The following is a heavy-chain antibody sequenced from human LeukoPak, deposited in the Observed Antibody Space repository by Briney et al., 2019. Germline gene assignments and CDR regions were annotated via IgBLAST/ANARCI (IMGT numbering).Heavy chain of an antibody. Sequence: GGSLRLSCAVSGITLNNYGMTWVRQAPGKGLEWVAGISDSGGSTKYADSVKGRFTISRDNPKNTLYLQMNSLRAEDTAVYFCAKRGVVIRVILVGFHKEAYYFESWGQGALVTVSS. CDR2: ISDSGGST. J-gene: IGHJ4*02. V-gene: IGHV3-23*01. CDR3: AKRGVVIRVILVGFHKEAYYFES. D-gene: IGHD3/OR15-3a*01. CDR1: GITLNNYG.